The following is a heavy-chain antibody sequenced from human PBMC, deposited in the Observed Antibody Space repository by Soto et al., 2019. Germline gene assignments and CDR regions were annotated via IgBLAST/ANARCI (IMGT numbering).Heavy chain of an antibody. V-gene: IGHV4-38-2*01. CDR2: INHSGSR. CDR1: GYSISSAHY. CDR3: ARQGDYYDYLGNSRCEP. Sequence: SETLSLTCAVSGYSISSAHYWGWIRQPPGKGLEWIASINHSGSRNYNPSLKSRVTMSVDTSKNQFSLKLRSVTAADTAVYFCARQGDYYDYLGNSRCEPWGKGSLVIVSS. D-gene: IGHD3-16*01. J-gene: IGHJ5*02.